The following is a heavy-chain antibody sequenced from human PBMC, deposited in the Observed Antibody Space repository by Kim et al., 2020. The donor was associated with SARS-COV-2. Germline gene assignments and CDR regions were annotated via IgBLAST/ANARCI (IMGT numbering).Heavy chain of an antibody. Sequence: GGSLRLSCAASGFIVTSNYMTWVRQAPGKGLEWVSAIYMGDNTYYADSVKGRFTISRDNSTNTLYLQVSSLRAEDTAVYYCATDGYYSGLDVWGQGTTVT. CDR2: IYMGDNT. CDR1: GFIVTSNY. J-gene: IGHJ6*02. D-gene: IGHD2-2*03. CDR3: ATDGYYSGLDV. V-gene: IGHV3-53*01.